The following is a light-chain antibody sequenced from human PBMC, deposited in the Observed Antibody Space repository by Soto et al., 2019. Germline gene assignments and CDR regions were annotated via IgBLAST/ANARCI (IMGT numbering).Light chain of an antibody. CDR3: QQYNNWPYT. CDR2: GAS. CDR1: QNINNK. Sequence: EIVMTQSPATLSVSPGERATLSCRASQNINNKLAWYQQKPGQAPRLLIYGASTRATGIPARFSGSGSGTEFTLTISSLQSEDFAVYYCQQYNNWPYTFGQGTRLEIK. V-gene: IGKV3-15*01. J-gene: IGKJ5*01.